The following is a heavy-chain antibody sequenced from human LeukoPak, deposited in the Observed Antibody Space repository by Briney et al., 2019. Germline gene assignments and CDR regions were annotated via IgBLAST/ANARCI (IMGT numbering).Heavy chain of an antibody. J-gene: IGHJ4*02. V-gene: IGHV3-7*01. CDR2: IKQDGSDT. Sequence: GGSLRLSCAASGFTFSGYWMSWVRQAPGKGLEWVANIKQDGSDTNYVDSMKGRFTISRDNAKNSLYLQMNSLRPEDTAVYYCARFSRDNGWGSYWGQRTLVTVSS. D-gene: IGHD3-16*01. CDR3: ARFSRDNGWGSY. CDR1: GFTFSGYW.